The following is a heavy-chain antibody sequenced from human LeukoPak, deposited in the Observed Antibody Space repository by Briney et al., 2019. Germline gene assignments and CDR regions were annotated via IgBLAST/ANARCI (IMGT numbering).Heavy chain of an antibody. Sequence: KSSETLSLTCTVSGGSISSSSYYWGWIRQPPGKGLEWIGSIYYSGSTYYNPSLKSRVTISVDTSKNQFSLKLSSVTAADTAVYYCARLPRWGGYIYPPPALDYMDVWGKGTTVTVS. CDR1: GGSISSSSYY. V-gene: IGHV4-39*01. CDR2: IYYSGST. D-gene: IGHD5-24*01. CDR3: ARLPRWGGYIYPPPALDYMDV. J-gene: IGHJ6*03.